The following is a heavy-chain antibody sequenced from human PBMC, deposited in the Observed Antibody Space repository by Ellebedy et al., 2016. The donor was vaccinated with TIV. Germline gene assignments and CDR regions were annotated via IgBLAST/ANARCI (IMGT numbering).Heavy chain of an antibody. V-gene: IGHV1-18*04. CDR3: ARGGYYDSSGIGFDY. Sequence: ASVKVSXXASGYTFTSYGISWVRQAPGQGLEWMGWISAYNGNTNYAQKLQGRVTMTTDTSTSTAYMELRSLRSDDTAVYYCARGGYYDSSGIGFDYWGQGTLVTVSS. D-gene: IGHD3-22*01. CDR2: ISAYNGNT. J-gene: IGHJ4*02. CDR1: GYTFTSYG.